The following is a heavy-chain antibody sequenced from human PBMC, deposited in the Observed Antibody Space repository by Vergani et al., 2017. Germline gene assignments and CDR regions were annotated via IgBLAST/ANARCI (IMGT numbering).Heavy chain of an antibody. CDR1: GYTFTGYY. CDR2: INPNSVGT. J-gene: IGHJ6*04. V-gene: IGHV1-2*02. D-gene: IGHD2-2*01. Sequence: QVQLVQPGAEVKKPGASVKVSCKASGYTFTGYYMHWVRQAPGQGLEWMGWINPNSVGTNYAQKFQGRVTMTRDTSISTAYMELSRLRSDDTAVYYCARVVRDIVVVPAPMDVWGKGTTVTVSA. CDR3: ARVVRDIVVVPAPMDV.